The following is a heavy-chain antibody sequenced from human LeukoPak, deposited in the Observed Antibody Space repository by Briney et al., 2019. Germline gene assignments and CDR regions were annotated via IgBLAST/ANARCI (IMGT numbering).Heavy chain of an antibody. Sequence: SETLSLTCTVSGGSISNYYWSWIRQPPGKGLEWIGYIYYSGSTNYNPSLKSRVTISVDTSKNQFSLKLSSATAADTAVYYCARLDYGSGSYPFDYWGQGTLVIVSS. CDR1: GGSISNYY. J-gene: IGHJ4*02. CDR3: ARLDYGSGSYPFDY. D-gene: IGHD3-10*01. V-gene: IGHV4-59*08. CDR2: IYYSGST.